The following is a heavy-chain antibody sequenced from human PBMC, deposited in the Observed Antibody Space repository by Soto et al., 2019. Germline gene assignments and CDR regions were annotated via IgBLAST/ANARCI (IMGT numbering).Heavy chain of an antibody. J-gene: IGHJ6*02. CDR3: ARGRSPASYYYGMDV. V-gene: IGHV5-51*01. D-gene: IGHD2-15*01. CDR1: GYSFTNYW. CDR2: IYPGDSDT. Sequence: TAGESLKISCKGFGYSFTNYWIAWVRQMPGKGLEWMGIIYPGDSDTRYSPSFQGQVTISADKSISTAYLQWSSLKASDTAMYYCARGRSPASYYYGMDVWGQGTTVTVSS.